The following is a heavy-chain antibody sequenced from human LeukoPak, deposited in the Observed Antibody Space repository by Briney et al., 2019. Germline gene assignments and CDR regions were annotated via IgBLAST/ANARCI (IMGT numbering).Heavy chain of an antibody. CDR2: IYTSGST. J-gene: IGHJ3*01. D-gene: IGHD1-26*01. Sequence: PETLSLTCTVSGGSISSYYWSWIRQPAGKGLEWIGRIYTSGSTNYNPSLESRVTMSVDTSKKQFSLKLTSVTAADMAVYFCARQFLVGSTFHAFDLWGQGTRVTVSP. V-gene: IGHV4-4*07. CDR1: GGSISSYY. CDR3: ARQFLVGSTFHAFDL.